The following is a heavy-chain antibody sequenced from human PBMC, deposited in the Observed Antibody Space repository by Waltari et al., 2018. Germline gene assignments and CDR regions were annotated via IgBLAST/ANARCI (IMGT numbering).Heavy chain of an antibody. Sequence: QVQLQQWGAGLLKPSETLSLTCAVYGGSFSGYYWSWIRQPPGKGLEWIGEINHSGSTNYNPSLKSRVTISVDTSKNQFSLKLSSVPAADTAVYYCARGRSFDKWELPPPYYFDYWGQGTLVTVSS. CDR2: INHSGST. V-gene: IGHV4-34*01. D-gene: IGHD1-26*01. J-gene: IGHJ4*02. CDR1: GGSFSGYY. CDR3: ARGRSFDKWELPPPYYFDY.